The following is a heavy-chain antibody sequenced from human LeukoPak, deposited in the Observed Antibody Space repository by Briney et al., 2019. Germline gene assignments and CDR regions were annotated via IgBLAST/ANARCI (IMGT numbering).Heavy chain of an antibody. J-gene: IGHJ4*02. D-gene: IGHD3-22*01. CDR2: IYYSGST. CDR3: ASGSNNHYYHSSDFHYYFDY. V-gene: IGHV4-34*01. CDR1: GGSFSGYY. Sequence: SETLSLTCAVYGGSFSGYYWSWIRQPPGKGLEWIGSIYYSGSTYYNPSLKSRVTISVDTSKNQFSLKLSSVTAADTAVYYCASGSNNHYYHSSDFHYYFDYWGQGTLVTVSS.